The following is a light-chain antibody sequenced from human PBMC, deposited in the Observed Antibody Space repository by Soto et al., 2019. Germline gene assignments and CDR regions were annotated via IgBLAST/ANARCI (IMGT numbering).Light chain of an antibody. CDR3: QQYAYLPLT. V-gene: IGKV1-33*01. CDR2: DAS. J-gene: IGKJ3*01. Sequence: DIQMTQSPSSLSASVGDRVTITCQASDDISNYLNWYQQKPGKAPKVLIYDASHLESGVPSRFSGGGSGTEFTFTISSLQAEDIATYYCQQYAYLPLTFGPGTKVDIK. CDR1: DDISNY.